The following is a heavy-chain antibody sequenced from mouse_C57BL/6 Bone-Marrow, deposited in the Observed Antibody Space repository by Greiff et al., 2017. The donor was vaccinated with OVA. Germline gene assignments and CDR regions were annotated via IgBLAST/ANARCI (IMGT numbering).Heavy chain of an antibody. Sequence: VKLMESGAELARPGASVKLSCKASGYTFTSYGISWVKQRTGQGLEWIGEIYPRSGNTYYNEKFKGKATLTADKSSSTAYMELRSLTSEDSAVYFCALYDDDGAFDYWGQGTTLTVSS. CDR3: ALYDDDGAFDY. CDR1: GYTFTSYG. CDR2: IYPRSGNT. J-gene: IGHJ2*01. D-gene: IGHD2-4*01. V-gene: IGHV1-81*01.